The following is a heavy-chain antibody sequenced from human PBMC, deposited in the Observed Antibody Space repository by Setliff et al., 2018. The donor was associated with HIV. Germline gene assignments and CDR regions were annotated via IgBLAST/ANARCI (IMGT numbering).Heavy chain of an antibody. J-gene: IGHJ4*02. D-gene: IGHD3-9*01. Sequence: SETLSLTCAVSGDSMASPGCWSWLRQSLEKGLEWIGEVCNAGATNFNPFLRSRVSISKDWSRNRFSLTLTSVTAADTAVYYCARSAYDILTGEWYFDYWGQGTLVTVSS. CDR2: VCNAGAT. CDR1: GDSMASPGC. CDR3: ARSAYDILTGEWYFDY. V-gene: IGHV4-4*02.